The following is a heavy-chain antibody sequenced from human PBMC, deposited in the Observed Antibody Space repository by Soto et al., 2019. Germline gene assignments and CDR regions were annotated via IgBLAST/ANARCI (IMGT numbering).Heavy chain of an antibody. D-gene: IGHD2-15*01. Sequence: GGFLRLSCAASGFSFSSYGMHWVRQAPGKGLEWVAVIRNDGSEKRYADSVKGRFIISRDDSKNTVYLQMNSLRVEDTAVYYCAGRASLDYCPDGRCPFHYWGQGTLVTVSS. V-gene: IGHV3-33*01. CDR1: GFSFSSYG. CDR3: AGRASLDYCPDGRCPFHY. CDR2: IRNDGSEK. J-gene: IGHJ4*02.